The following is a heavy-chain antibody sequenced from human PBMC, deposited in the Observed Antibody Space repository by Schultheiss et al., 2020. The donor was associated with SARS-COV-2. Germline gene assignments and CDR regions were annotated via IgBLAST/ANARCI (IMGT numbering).Heavy chain of an antibody. Sequence: GSLRLSCTVSGGSISSYYWSWIRQPPGKGLEWIGYIYYSGSTNYNPSLKSRVTISVDTSKNQFSLKLSSVTAADTAVYYCARGTHYDAFDIWGQGTMVTLSS. CDR3: ARGTHYDAFDI. CDR2: IYYSGST. CDR1: GGSISSYY. J-gene: IGHJ3*02. V-gene: IGHV4-59*01.